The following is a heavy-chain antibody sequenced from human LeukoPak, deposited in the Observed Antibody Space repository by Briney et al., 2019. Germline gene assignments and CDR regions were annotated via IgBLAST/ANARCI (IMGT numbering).Heavy chain of an antibody. Sequence: SETLSLTCTVSGGSISSYYWSWIRQPPGKGLEWIGYFYYTGSTNYNPSVKSRSTISVDTSKNQFSLKLSPVAAADTAVYYCARESLTLYYFDYWGQGTLVTVSS. J-gene: IGHJ4*02. CDR2: FYYTGST. D-gene: IGHD2/OR15-2a*01. CDR3: ARESLTLYYFDY. CDR1: GGSISSYY. V-gene: IGHV4-59*12.